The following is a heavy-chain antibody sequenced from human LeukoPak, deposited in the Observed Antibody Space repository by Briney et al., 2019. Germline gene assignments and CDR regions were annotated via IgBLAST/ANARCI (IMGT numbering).Heavy chain of an antibody. CDR1: GFTVSTNY. CDR2: LYSGGTT. Sequence: GGSLILSCEASGFTVSTNYMNWVRQAPGKGLEWVSILYSGGTTYYAESVKGRFTVTRDNSKNILHLHIDNLRVEDTAVYYCARVGDHYHWYLDLWGRGARVTASS. D-gene: IGHD3-10*01. CDR3: ARVGDHYHWYLDL. V-gene: IGHV3-53*01. J-gene: IGHJ2*01.